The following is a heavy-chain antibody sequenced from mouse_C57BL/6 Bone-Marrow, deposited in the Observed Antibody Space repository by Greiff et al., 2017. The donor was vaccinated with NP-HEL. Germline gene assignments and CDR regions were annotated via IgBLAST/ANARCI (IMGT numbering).Heavy chain of an antibody. CDR1: GYAFTNYL. Sequence: QVQLQQSGAELVRPGTSVKVSCTASGYAFTNYLIEWVKQRPGQGLEWIGVINPGSGGTNYNEQFKGKATLTADKSSSTAYMQLSSLTSEGSAVYFCARWDLGLAYWGQGTLVTVSA. CDR2: INPGSGGT. CDR3: ARWDLGLAY. J-gene: IGHJ3*01. V-gene: IGHV1-54*01. D-gene: IGHD4-1*01.